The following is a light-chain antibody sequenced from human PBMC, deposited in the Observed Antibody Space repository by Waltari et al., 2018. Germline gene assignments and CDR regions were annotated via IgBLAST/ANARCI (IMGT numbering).Light chain of an antibody. CDR3: QQYYTTLYT. Sequence: DIVMTQSPDSLALSLRERATINCKSSQSLLYCSNHKNYLAWYHQKPGQPPKLLVYWASTRESGVPDRFSGSGSGTDFTLTISSLQAEDVAVYYCQQYYTTLYTFGQGTKLEIK. CDR2: WAS. J-gene: IGKJ2*01. CDR1: QSLLYCSNHKNY. V-gene: IGKV4-1*01.